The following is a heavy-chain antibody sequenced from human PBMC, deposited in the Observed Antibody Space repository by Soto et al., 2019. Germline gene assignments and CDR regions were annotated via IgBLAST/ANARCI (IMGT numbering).Heavy chain of an antibody. V-gene: IGHV4-4*02. D-gene: IGHD3-3*01. Sequence: NLRETLSLTCAVSGGSISSSNWWSWVRQPPGKGLEWIGEIYHSGSTNYNPSLKSRVTISVDKSKNQFSLKLSSVTAADTAVYYCARAPSYDFWSGYSAAHPSRPGMDVWGQGTTVTVSS. CDR1: GGSISSSNW. J-gene: IGHJ6*02. CDR3: ARAPSYDFWSGYSAAHPSRPGMDV. CDR2: IYHSGST.